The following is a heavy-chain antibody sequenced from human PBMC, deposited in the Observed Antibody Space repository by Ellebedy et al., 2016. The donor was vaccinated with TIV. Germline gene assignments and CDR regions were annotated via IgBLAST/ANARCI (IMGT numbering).Heavy chain of an antibody. J-gene: IGHJ4*02. CDR3: ARRMDEEAMPAFDY. V-gene: IGHV1-2*04. CDR1: GFSFTGYY. Sequence: AASVKVSCKASGFSFTGYYIHWVRQAPGQGLEWMGWITPNSGRTKYAQKFQDWVTITRDTSISTAYMELTRLRSDDTAVYYCARRMDEEAMPAFDYWGQGTLVTVSS. D-gene: IGHD2-2*01. CDR2: ITPNSGRT.